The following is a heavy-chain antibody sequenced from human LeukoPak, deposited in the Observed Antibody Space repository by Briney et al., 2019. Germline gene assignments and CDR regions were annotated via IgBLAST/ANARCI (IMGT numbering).Heavy chain of an antibody. Sequence: PGGSLRLSCAASGFTFSSYSMNWVRQAPGKGLEWVSSISSSSSYIYYADSVKGRFTISRDNAKNSLYLQMNSLRAEDTAVYYCARGTRPDSSGYTYYYYGMDVWGQGTTVTVSS. CDR1: GFTFSSYS. CDR3: ARGTRPDSSGYTYYYYGMDV. J-gene: IGHJ6*02. D-gene: IGHD3-22*01. CDR2: ISSSSSYI. V-gene: IGHV3-21*01.